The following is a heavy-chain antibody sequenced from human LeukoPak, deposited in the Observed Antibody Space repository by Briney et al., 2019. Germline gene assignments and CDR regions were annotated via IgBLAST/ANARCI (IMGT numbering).Heavy chain of an antibody. CDR2: IYYSGST. CDR3: ARTAEGGYTYDFFYYYYMDV. V-gene: IGHV4-59*01. D-gene: IGHD5-18*01. Sequence: KSSETLSLTCTVSGGSISSYYWSWIRQPPGKGLEWIGYIYYSGSTNYNPSLKSRVTISVDSSKSQFSLKLSSVTAADTAVYYCARTAEGGYTYDFFYYYYMDVWGKGTTVTISS. CDR1: GGSISSYY. J-gene: IGHJ6*03.